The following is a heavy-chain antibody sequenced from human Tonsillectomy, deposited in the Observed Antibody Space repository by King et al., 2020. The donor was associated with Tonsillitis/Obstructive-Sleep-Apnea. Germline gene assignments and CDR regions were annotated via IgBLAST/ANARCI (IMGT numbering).Heavy chain of an antibody. CDR2: INSDESST. CDR3: EREPIHYVILTGYVNY. D-gene: IGHD3-9*01. CDR1: GFTFSSYW. Sequence: VQLVESGGGLVQPGGSLRLSCAASGFTFSSYWMHWVRQAPGKGLVWVSRINSDESSTAYADSVKGRFTISRDKAKNTLYLQLNSLRAEDTAVYYCEREPIHYVILTGYVNYWGQGTLVTVSS. J-gene: IGHJ4*02. V-gene: IGHV3-74*01.